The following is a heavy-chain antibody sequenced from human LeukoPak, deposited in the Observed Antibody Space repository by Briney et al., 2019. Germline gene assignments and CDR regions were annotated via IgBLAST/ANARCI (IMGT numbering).Heavy chain of an antibody. Sequence: GGSLRLSCAASGFTFSTYAMTWVRQAPGKGLEWVSLISASGGSTYYADSVKGRFTISRDTSKNTLYLQMDSLRAEDTAVYYCAKAAAYSSSWFDYWAREPCSPSPQ. CDR1: GFTFSTYA. D-gene: IGHD6-13*01. J-gene: IGHJ4*02. CDR2: ISASGGST. CDR3: AKAAAYSSSWFDY. V-gene: IGHV3-23*01.